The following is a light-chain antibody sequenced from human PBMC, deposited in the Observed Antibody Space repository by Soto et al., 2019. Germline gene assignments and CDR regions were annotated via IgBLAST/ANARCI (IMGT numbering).Light chain of an antibody. J-gene: IGKJ5*01. CDR2: GAS. CDR1: QSIGKH. CDR3: QQSYNTPYT. V-gene: IGKV1-39*01. Sequence: DIQMTQSPSVLSASVGDRVTITCRASQSIGKHLNWYQQKPGKAPKFLIYGASKLQNGVPSRFTGSGSGTDFTLTVNSLQAEDFATYYCQQSYNTPYTFGQGTRLEIK.